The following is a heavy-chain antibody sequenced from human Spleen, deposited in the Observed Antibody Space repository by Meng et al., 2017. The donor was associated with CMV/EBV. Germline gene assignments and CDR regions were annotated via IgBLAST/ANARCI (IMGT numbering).Heavy chain of an antibody. J-gene: IGHJ4*02. D-gene: IGHD3-3*01. Sequence: SGLSLGTSGLRVGWIHQPPGKALEWLVLLYWNDDKRYSPSLKSRLTITKDTSKNQVVLTMTNMDPVDTATYYCAHSAYDFWSGYYDYWGQGTLVTVSS. CDR3: AHSAYDFWSGYYDY. CDR2: LYWNDDK. CDR1: GLSLGTSGLR. V-gene: IGHV2-5*01.